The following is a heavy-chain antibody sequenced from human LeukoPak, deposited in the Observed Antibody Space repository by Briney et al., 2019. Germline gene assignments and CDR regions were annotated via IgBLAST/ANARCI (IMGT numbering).Heavy chain of an antibody. D-gene: IGHD4-23*01. CDR2: ISSSSSYI. CDR1: GFTFSNYE. CDR3: ARRVTDFDY. V-gene: IGHV3-21*01. Sequence: GGSLRLSCAVSGFTFSNYEMKWVRQAPGKGLEWVSSISSSSSYIYYADSVKGRFTISGDNAKNSLYLQMNSLRAEDTAVYYCARRVTDFDYWGQGTLVTVSS. J-gene: IGHJ4*02.